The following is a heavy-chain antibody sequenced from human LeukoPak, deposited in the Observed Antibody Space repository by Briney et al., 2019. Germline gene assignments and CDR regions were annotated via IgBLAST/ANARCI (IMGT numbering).Heavy chain of an antibody. Sequence: PSETLSLTCTVSGGSISSYYWSWIRQPPGKGLEWIGYIYYSGDTNYNPSLKSRVTISLDTSKNQFSLKLTSVTAADTAVYYCARASTYYYEGSGYPPGFDYWGQGTLVTVSS. D-gene: IGHD3-22*01. CDR1: GGSISSYY. J-gene: IGHJ4*02. V-gene: IGHV4-59*01. CDR3: ARASTYYYEGSGYPPGFDY. CDR2: IYYSGDT.